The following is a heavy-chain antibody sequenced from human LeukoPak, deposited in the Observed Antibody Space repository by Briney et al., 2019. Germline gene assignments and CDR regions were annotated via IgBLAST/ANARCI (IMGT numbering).Heavy chain of an antibody. CDR1: GRSISSYY. D-gene: IGHD3-22*01. V-gene: IGHV4-59*01. J-gene: IGHJ3*02. CDR3: ARDGRHTYYYDSSGYYSSFAFDI. Sequence: SETLSLTCTVSGRSISSYYWSWIRQPPGKGLEWIGYIYYSGSTNYNPSLKSRVTISVDTSKNQFSLKLSSVTAADTAVYYCARDGRHTYYYDSSGYYSSFAFDIWGQGTMVTVSS. CDR2: IYYSGST.